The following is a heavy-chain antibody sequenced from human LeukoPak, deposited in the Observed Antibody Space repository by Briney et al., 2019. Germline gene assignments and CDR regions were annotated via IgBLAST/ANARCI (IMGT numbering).Heavy chain of an antibody. CDR3: VRETFIAMVGSHALDI. J-gene: IGHJ3*02. V-gene: IGHV3-74*01. CDR1: GFXFSSSW. Sequence: PGGSLRLSCVASGFXFSSSWMHWVRQAPGKGLVWVSRIYSDGRTTDYADSVRGRFTISRDNAKNMLYLQMSGLNAEDTAVYYCVRETFIAMVGSHALDIWGQGTMVTVSS. D-gene: IGHD6-19*01. CDR2: IYSDGRTT.